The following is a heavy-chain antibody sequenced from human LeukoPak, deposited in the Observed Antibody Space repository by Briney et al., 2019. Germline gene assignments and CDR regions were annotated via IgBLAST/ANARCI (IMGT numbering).Heavy chain of an antibody. V-gene: IGHV3-30*18. Sequence: GGSLRLSCAASGFTFSSYGMHWVRQAPGKGLEWVAVISYDGGNKYYADSVKGRFTISRDNSKNTLYLQMNSLRAEDTAVYYCAKQQQLGSRAFDIWGQGTMVTVSS. CDR2: ISYDGGNK. J-gene: IGHJ3*02. CDR3: AKQQQLGSRAFDI. D-gene: IGHD6-13*01. CDR1: GFTFSSYG.